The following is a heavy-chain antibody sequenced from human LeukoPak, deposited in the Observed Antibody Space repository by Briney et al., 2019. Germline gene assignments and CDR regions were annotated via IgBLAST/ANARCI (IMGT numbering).Heavy chain of an antibody. Sequence: SETRSLTCSVSGYSFTSGHYWGWIRQPPGKGLEWIANIYHTGSAHYNPSLKSRVTISVDTSKNQFSLKLSSVTAADTAVYYCARYCTSTTCILRGFDYWGQGTLVTVSS. D-gene: IGHD2-2*01. V-gene: IGHV4-38-2*01. CDR2: IYHTGSA. J-gene: IGHJ4*02. CDR1: GYSFTSGHY. CDR3: ARYCTSTTCILRGFDY.